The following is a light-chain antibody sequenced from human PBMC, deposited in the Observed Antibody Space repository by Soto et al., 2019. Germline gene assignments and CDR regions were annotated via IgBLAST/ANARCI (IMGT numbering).Light chain of an antibody. J-gene: IGLJ1*01. CDR3: SSFTTLSTYV. CDR1: RSDVGNYIY. V-gene: IGLV2-14*01. CDR2: DVS. Sequence: QSALTQPASVCGSPGQSITISCTGTRSDVGNYIYVSWYQQHPAKAPRLIIFDVSHRPSGVSPRFSASKSGNTASLTISGLQPEDEADYYCSSFTTLSTYVFGTGTKLTVL.